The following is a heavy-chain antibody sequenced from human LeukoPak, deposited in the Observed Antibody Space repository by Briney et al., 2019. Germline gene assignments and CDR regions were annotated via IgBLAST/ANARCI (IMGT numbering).Heavy chain of an antibody. Sequence: ASVKVSCKASGYTFTSYAMNWVRQAPGQGLEWMGWINTNTGNPTYGQGFTGRFVSSLDTSVSTAYLQISSLKAEDTAVYYCARELCVRGSGSYCPFDYWGQGTLVTVSS. CDR3: ARELCVRGSGSYCPFDY. CDR1: GYTFTSYA. J-gene: IGHJ4*02. CDR2: INTNTGNP. V-gene: IGHV7-4-1*02. D-gene: IGHD3-10*01.